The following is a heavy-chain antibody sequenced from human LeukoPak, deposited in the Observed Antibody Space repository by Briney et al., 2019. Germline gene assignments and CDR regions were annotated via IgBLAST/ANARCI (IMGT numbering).Heavy chain of an antibody. CDR3: ASGVAYGDYWAYGMDV. J-gene: IGHJ6*02. V-gene: IGHV4-31*03. CDR1: GGSISSGGYY. Sequence: PSQTLSLTCTVSGGSISSGGYYWSWIRQHPGKGLEWIGYIYYSGSTYYNPSLKSRVTISVDTSKNQFSLKLSSATAADTAVYYCASGVAYGDYWAYGMDVWGQGTTVTVSS. D-gene: IGHD4-17*01. CDR2: IYYSGST.